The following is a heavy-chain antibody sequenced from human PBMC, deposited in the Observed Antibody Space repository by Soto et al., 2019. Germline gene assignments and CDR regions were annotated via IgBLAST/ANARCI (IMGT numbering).Heavy chain of an antibody. CDR2: IRSKANSYAT. J-gene: IGHJ6*03. CDR1: GFTFSGSA. V-gene: IGHV3-73*01. D-gene: IGHD6-6*01. Sequence: GGSLRLSCAASGFTFSGSAMHWVRQASGKGLEWVGRIRSKANSYATAYAASVKGRFTIYRDDSKNTAYLQMNSLKTEDTAVYYCTRRSIAARSFWPVSKDDYYYMDVWGKGTTVTVSS. CDR3: TRRSIAARSFWPVSKDDYYYMDV.